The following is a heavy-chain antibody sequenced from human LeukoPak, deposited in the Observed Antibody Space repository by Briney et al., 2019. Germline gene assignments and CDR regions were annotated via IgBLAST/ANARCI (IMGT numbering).Heavy chain of an antibody. CDR2: INHSGST. D-gene: IGHD3-16*02. CDR3: ARVMGASWFFYLDV. V-gene: IGHV4-34*01. J-gene: IGHJ6*03. Sequence: PSETLSLTCAVYGGSFSGYYWSWIRQPPGKGLEWIGEINHSGSTNYNPSLKSRVTISVDKSNNQLSLKLNSVTAADTALYYCARVMGASWFFYLDVWGKGTTVTVSS. CDR1: GGSFSGYY.